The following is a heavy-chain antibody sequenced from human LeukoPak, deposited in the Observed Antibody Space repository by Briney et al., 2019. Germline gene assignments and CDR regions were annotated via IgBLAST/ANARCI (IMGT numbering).Heavy chain of an antibody. V-gene: IGHV3-33*01. D-gene: IGHD4-17*01. CDR1: GFTFSSYG. Sequence: GGPLRLSCAASGFTFSSYGMHWVRQAPGKGLEWVAVIWYDGSNKYYADSVKGRFTISRDNSKNTLYLQMNSLRAEDTAVYYCAREPYGDYSNWFDPWGQGTLVTVSS. J-gene: IGHJ5*02. CDR2: IWYDGSNK. CDR3: AREPYGDYSNWFDP.